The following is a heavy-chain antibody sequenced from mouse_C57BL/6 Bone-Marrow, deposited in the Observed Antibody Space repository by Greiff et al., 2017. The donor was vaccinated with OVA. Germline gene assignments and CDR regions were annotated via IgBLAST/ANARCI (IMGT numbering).Heavy chain of an antibody. D-gene: IGHD1-1*01. CDR3: SYYYGSSYEGLDY. CDR1: GFTFSNYW. CDR2: IRLKSDNYAT. V-gene: IGHV6-3*01. J-gene: IGHJ2*01. Sequence: EVQLVESGGGLVQPGGSMKLSCVASGFTFSNYWMNWVRQSPEKGLEWVAQIRLKSDNYATHYAESVKGRFTISRDDSKSSVYLQMNNLRAEDTGIYYCSYYYGSSYEGLDYWGQGTTLTVSS.